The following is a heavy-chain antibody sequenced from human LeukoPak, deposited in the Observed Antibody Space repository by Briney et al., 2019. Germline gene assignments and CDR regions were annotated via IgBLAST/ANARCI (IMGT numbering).Heavy chain of an antibody. V-gene: IGHV4-34*01. J-gene: IGHJ3*01. CDR3: AREGWPKVRYGLTKDGFDV. CDR1: GGSLSGYY. CDR2: IKQNGNT. Sequence: SETLSPTCGVYGGSLSGYYWSWIRQTPWKGLEWIGEIKQNGNTNYDPSLRSRITISVDTANNQFSLKLTSVTAADTAMYYCAREGWPKVRYGLTKDGFDVWGQGTMVTVSS. D-gene: IGHD3-10*01.